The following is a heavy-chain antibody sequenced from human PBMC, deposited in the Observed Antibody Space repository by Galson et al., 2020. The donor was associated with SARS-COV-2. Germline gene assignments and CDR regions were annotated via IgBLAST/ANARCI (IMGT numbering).Heavy chain of an antibody. V-gene: IGHV2-70*01. D-gene: IGHD3-22*01. Sequence: SGPTLVKPTQTLTLTCTFSGFSLSTSGMCVSWIRQPPGKALEWLALIDWDDDKYYSTSLKTRLTISKDTSKNQVVLTMTNMDPVDTATYYCARGRYIRYYYDSSGSNYFDYWGQGTLVTVSS. J-gene: IGHJ4*02. CDR1: GFSLSTSGMC. CDR2: IDWDDDK. CDR3: ARGRYIRYYYDSSGSNYFDY.